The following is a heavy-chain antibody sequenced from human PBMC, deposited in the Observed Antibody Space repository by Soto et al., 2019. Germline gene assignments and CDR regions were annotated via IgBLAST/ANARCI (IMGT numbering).Heavy chain of an antibody. D-gene: IGHD4-17*01. Sequence: GGSLRLSCAASGFTVSSNYMSWVRQAPGKGLEWVSVIYSGGSTYYADSVKGRFTISRDNSKNTLYLQMNSLRAEDTAVYYCASEYGDHYYYGMDVWGQGTTVTVSS. CDR3: ASEYGDHYYYGMDV. CDR2: IYSGGST. V-gene: IGHV3-53*01. CDR1: GFTVSSNY. J-gene: IGHJ6*02.